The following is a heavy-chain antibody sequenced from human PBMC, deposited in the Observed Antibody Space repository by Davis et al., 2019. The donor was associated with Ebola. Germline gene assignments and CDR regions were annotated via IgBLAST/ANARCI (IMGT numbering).Heavy chain of an antibody. J-gene: IGHJ4*02. V-gene: IGHV4-34*01. CDR2: INHSGST. D-gene: IGHD3-22*01. Sequence: GSLRLSCAVSGLSFSSSWMTWVRQAPGKGLEWIGEINHSGSTNYNPSLKSRVTISVDTSKNQFSLKLSSVTAADTAVYYCARPTYYYDSSGPLRYWGQGTLVTVSS. CDR3: ARPTYYYDSSGPLRY. CDR1: GLSFSSSW.